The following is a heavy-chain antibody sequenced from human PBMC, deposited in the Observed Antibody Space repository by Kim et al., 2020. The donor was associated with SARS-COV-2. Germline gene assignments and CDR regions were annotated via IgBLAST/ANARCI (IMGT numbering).Heavy chain of an antibody. CDR3: ARHERYYGSGSSNFDY. CDR1: GGSISSSSYY. V-gene: IGHV4-39*01. CDR2: IYYSGST. J-gene: IGHJ4*01. D-gene: IGHD3-10*01. Sequence: SETLSLTCTVSGGSISSSSYYWGWIRQPPGKGLEWIGSIYYSGSTYYNPSLKSRVTISVDTSKNQFSLKLSSVTAADTAVYYCARHERYYGSGSSNFDY.